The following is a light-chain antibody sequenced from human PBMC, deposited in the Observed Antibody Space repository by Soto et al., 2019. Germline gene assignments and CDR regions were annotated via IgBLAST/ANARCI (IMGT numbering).Light chain of an antibody. Sequence: DIVMTQSSDSLAVSLGERATINCKSSQSVLYGSSNKNYLAWYHQKPGQPPKLLIYWASTRESGVPDRFSGSGSGTDFTLTISSLQAEDVAVYYCQKYYSSPRTFGQGTKVEIK. CDR3: QKYYSSPRT. CDR1: QSVLYGSSNKNY. J-gene: IGKJ1*01. CDR2: WAS. V-gene: IGKV4-1*01.